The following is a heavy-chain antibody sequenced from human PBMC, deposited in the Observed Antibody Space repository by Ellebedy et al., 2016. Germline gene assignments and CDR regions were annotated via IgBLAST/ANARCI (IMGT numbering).Heavy chain of an antibody. V-gene: IGHV3-21*04. CDR1: GFTFSDYG. CDR2: IDSSNSYI. Sequence: GGSLRLXXAASGFTFSDYGVNWVRQAPGKGLEWVSSIDSSNSYIYYADSVRGRFTISRDNSNNTLYLQIHSLRPDDTAVYYCAKSRTKLLIPGAIVDYWGQGSLVTVSS. J-gene: IGHJ4*02. CDR3: AKSRTKLLIPGAIVDY. D-gene: IGHD2-2*01.